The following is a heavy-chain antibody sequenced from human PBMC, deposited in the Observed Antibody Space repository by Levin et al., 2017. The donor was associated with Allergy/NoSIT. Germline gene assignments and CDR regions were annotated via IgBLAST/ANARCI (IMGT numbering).Heavy chain of an antibody. CDR1: GFTFSSYA. CDR2: ISGSGGST. Sequence: PGGSLRLSCAASGFTFSSYAMSWVRQAPGKGLEWVSAISGSGGSTYYADSVKGRFTISRDNSKNTLYLQMNSLRAEDTAVYYCAKDHSTKYYDVWSGYSTPSFGYWGQGTLVTVSS. CDR3: AKDHSTKYYDVWSGYSTPSFGY. D-gene: IGHD3-3*01. V-gene: IGHV3-23*01. J-gene: IGHJ4*02.